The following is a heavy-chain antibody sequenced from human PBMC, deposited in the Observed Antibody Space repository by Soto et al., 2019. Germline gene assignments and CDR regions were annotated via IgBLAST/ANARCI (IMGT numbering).Heavy chain of an antibody. J-gene: IGHJ6*04. CDR1: GFPCSSYG. V-gene: IGHV3-33*01. CDR3: ARGEVTIFGVVGLLSSSLV. CDR2: IWYDGSNK. Sequence: GGSLRLSCASSGFPCSSYGMHWVRQAPGKGLEWVAVIWYDGSNKYYADSVKGRFTISRDNSKNTLYLQMNSLRAEDTAVYYCARGEVTIFGVVGLLSSSLVWGKGTTVTVSS. D-gene: IGHD3-3*01.